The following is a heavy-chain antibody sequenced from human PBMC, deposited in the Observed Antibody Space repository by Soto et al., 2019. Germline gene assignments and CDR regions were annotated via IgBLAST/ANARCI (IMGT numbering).Heavy chain of an antibody. CDR1: GGTFSSYA. CDR3: ARGNDFWSGYYSAFDI. J-gene: IGHJ3*02. V-gene: IGHV1-69*01. Sequence: QVQLVQSGAEVKKPGSSVKVSCKASGGTFSSYAISWVRQAPGQGLEWMGGIIPIFGTANYAQKFQGRVTITADESTSTAYMELRSLRSEDTAVYYCARGNDFWSGYYSAFDIWGQGTMVTVSS. CDR2: IIPIFGTA. D-gene: IGHD3-3*01.